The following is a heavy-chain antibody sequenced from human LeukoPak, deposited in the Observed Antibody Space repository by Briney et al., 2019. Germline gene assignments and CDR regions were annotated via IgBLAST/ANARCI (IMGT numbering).Heavy chain of an antibody. CDR1: GFTFGSYI. CDR3: ARDLRRFSGYDSPFEY. D-gene: IGHD5-12*01. J-gene: IGHJ4*02. CDR2: ITTSSSYI. Sequence: GGSLRLSCAASGFTFGSYIMNWVRQAPGKGLEWVSSITTSSSYIYYADSVKGRFTISRDNAKNSLYLQMNSLRVEDTAVYYCARDLRRFSGYDSPFEYWGQGTLVTVSS. V-gene: IGHV3-21*01.